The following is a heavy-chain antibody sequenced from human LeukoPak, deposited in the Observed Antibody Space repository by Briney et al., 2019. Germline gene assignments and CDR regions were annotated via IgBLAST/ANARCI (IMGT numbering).Heavy chain of an antibody. CDR3: AREEGSGARGAFDI. V-gene: IGHV4-59*01. CDR2: IYYSGST. CDR1: GGSISNFY. Sequence: MPSETLSLTCTVSGGSISNFYWSWIRQPPGKGLEWIGYIYYSGSTNYNPSLKSRVTISVDTSKNQFSLKLSSVTAADTAVYYCAREEGSGARGAFDIWGQGTMVTVSS. D-gene: IGHD7-27*01. J-gene: IGHJ3*02.